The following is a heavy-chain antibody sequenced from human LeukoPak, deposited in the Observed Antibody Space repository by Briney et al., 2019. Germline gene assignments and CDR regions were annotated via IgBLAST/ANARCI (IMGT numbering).Heavy chain of an antibody. CDR2: ISGSGGST. V-gene: IGHV3-23*01. J-gene: IGHJ5*02. CDR3: AKGEYSSSFISPLGRAKYNWFDP. Sequence: GRSLRLSCAASGFTFSSYAMSWVRQAPGKGLEWVSAISGSGGSTYYADSVKGRFTISRDNSKNTLYLQMNSLRAEDTAVYYCAKGEYSSSFISPLGRAKYNWFDPWGQGTLVTVSS. CDR1: GFTFSSYA. D-gene: IGHD6-6*01.